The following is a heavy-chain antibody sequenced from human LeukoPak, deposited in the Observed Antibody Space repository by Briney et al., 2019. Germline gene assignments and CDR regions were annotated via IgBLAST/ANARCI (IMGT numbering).Heavy chain of an antibody. D-gene: IGHD4-17*01. J-gene: IGHJ4*02. CDR1: GYTFTGYY. CDR2: INTNTGNP. V-gene: IGHV7-4-1*02. Sequence: ASVKVSCKASGYTFTGYYMHWVRQAPGQGLEWMGWINTNTGNPTYAQGFTGRFAFSLDTSVSTAYLQISSLKAEDTAVYYCARAVTTIGYYFDSWGQGTLVTVSS. CDR3: ARAVTTIGYYFDS.